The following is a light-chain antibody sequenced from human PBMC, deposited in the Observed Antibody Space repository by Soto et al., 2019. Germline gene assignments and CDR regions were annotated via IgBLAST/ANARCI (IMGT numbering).Light chain of an antibody. V-gene: IGKV1-13*02. CDR2: DAS. Sequence: TQVTQSPSFLSASVGDRVTITCRASQDTSRSLGWFQQKPGKAPKLLIYDASSLESGVPSRFSGSGSGTDFSLTITSLQPDDSATYYCQQYHSYYPWTFGQGTKVDIK. J-gene: IGKJ1*01. CDR1: QDTSRS. CDR3: QQYHSYYPWT.